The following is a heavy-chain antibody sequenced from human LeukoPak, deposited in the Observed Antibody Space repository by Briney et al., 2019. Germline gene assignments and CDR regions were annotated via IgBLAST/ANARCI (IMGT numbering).Heavy chain of an antibody. D-gene: IGHD6-13*01. CDR2: ISAYNGNT. CDR1: GYTFTSYG. V-gene: IGHV1-18*01. Sequence: ASVKVSCEASGYTFTSYGISWVRQAPGQGLEWMGWISAYNGNTNYAQKLQGRVTITADESTSTAYMELSSLRSEDTAVYYCARSGIAAAGTGYYFDYWGQGTLVTVSS. CDR3: ARSGIAAAGTGYYFDY. J-gene: IGHJ4*02.